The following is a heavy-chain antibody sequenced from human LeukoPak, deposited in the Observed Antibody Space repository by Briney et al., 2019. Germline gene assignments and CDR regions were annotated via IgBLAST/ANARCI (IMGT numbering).Heavy chain of an antibody. Sequence: GGSLRLSCAACGFTFSSYAMHGVRQAPGKGLEGVAVISYDGSNKYYADSVKGRFTISRDNSKNTLYLQMNSLRAEDTAVYYCARDGSSPNYYYSKAGFDYWGQGTLVTVSS. CDR2: ISYDGSNK. V-gene: IGHV3-30-3*01. J-gene: IGHJ4*02. CDR1: GFTFSSYA. D-gene: IGHD3-22*01. CDR3: ARDGSSPNYYYSKAGFDY.